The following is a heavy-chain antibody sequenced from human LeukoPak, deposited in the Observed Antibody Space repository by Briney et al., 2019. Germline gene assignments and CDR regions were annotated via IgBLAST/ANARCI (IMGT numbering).Heavy chain of an antibody. V-gene: IGHV4-59*01. CDR3: ARLRHSGGWQDWYFDL. CDR1: TGSITDYY. D-gene: IGHD6-19*01. CDR2: LSNSGTA. J-gene: IGHJ2*01. Sequence: SETLSLTCNISTGSITDYYWSWIRQSPGKGLEWIGYLSNSGTASNNPSLRSRATLSVDTSKNQFSLRLNAVTAADTAEYYCARLRHSGGWQDWYFDLWGRGTLVTVSS.